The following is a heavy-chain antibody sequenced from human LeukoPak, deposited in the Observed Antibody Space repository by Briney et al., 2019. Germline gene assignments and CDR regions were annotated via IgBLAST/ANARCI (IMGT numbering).Heavy chain of an antibody. CDR1: GGSFSSSSYY. J-gene: IGHJ5*02. V-gene: IGHV4-39*07. D-gene: IGHD2-21*02. CDR3: ARAILLAYCGGDCYSNWFDP. Sequence: PSETRSLTCTVSGGSFSSSSYYWGWIRQPPGKGLEWIGSIYYSGSTYYNPSLKSRVTISVDTSKNQFSLKLSSVTAADTAVYYCARAILLAYCGGDCYSNWFDPWGQGTLVTVSS. CDR2: IYYSGST.